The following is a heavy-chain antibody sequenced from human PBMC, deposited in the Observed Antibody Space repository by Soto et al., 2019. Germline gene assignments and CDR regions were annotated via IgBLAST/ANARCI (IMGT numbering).Heavy chain of an antibody. CDR1: GGSISSSSYY. Sequence: SKTLSLTCTVSGGSISSSSYYLGWIRQPPGKGLEWIGSIYYSGSTYYNPSLRSRVTISVDTSKNQFSLKLSSVTAADTAVYYCARRGFDSSGYYYSFEYWGEGTLVTVSS. D-gene: IGHD3-22*01. CDR3: ARRGFDSSGYYYSFEY. CDR2: IYYSGST. J-gene: IGHJ4*02. V-gene: IGHV4-39*01.